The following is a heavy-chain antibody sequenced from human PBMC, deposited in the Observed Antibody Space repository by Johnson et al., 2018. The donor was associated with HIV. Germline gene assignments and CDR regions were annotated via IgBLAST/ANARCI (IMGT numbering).Heavy chain of an antibody. D-gene: IGHD1-1*01. CDR1: GFTFDNFA. CDR3: ARDLAGTERGNAFDI. CDR2: INWNGGST. Sequence: VQLVESGGSVVRPGGSLRLSCAASGFTFDNFAMSWVRQAPGKGLEWVSGINWNGGSTSYADSVKGRFTISRDNSKNTLYLQMNSLRAEDTAVYYCARDLAGTERGNAFDIWGQGTMVTVSS. V-gene: IGHV3-20*04. J-gene: IGHJ3*02.